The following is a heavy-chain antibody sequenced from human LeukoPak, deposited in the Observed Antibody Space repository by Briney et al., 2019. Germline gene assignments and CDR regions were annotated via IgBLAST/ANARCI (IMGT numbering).Heavy chain of an antibody. CDR1: GDSVSSKSAT. V-gene: IGHV6-1*01. Sequence: SQTLSLTCAISGDSVSSKSATWNWIRQSPSRGLEWLGKTYYRSKWYNDSAVSVKSRITISPDTSKNQFSLQLNSVTPEDTAMYYCARDPRVSAGWQFDYWGQGTLVTASS. D-gene: IGHD6-19*01. CDR3: ARDPRVSAGWQFDY. CDR2: TYYRSKWYN. J-gene: IGHJ4*02.